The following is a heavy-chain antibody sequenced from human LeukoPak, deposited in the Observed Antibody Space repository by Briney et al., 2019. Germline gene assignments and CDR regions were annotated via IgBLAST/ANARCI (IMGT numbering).Heavy chain of an antibody. CDR2: IYPGDSET. V-gene: IGHV5-51*01. D-gene: IGHD6-19*01. CDR3: ARFLGSSPHY. CDR1: GYNFTSYW. Sequence: GESLKISCKGSGYNFTSYWIGWVRQMPGKGLEWMGIIYPGDSETGYSPSFQGQVTISADKSNSTAYLQWSSLRASDTAIYYCARFLGSSPHYWGQGTLVTVSS. J-gene: IGHJ4*02.